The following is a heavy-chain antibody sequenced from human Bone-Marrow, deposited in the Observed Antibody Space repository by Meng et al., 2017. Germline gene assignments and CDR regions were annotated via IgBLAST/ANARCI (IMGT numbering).Heavy chain of an antibody. V-gene: IGHV3-30*07. D-gene: IGHD4-17*01. J-gene: IGHJ4*02. CDR1: GFTFSSYA. CDR2: ISYDGSNK. Sequence: GGSLRLSCAASGFTFSSYAMHWVRQAPGKGLEWVAVISYDGSNKYYADSVKGRFTISRDNSKNTLYLQMNSLRAEDTAVYYCARDLGGPYGDGVFDYWGQGTMVTVSS. CDR3: ARDLGGPYGDGVFDY.